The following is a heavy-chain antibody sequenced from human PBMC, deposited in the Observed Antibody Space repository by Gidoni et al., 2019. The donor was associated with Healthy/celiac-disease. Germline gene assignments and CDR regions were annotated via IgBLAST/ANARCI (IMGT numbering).Heavy chain of an antibody. V-gene: IGHV1-2*04. J-gene: IGHJ4*02. CDR3: ARDNYGDYATFAAFDY. CDR2: INPNSGGT. Sequence: QVQLVQSGAEVKKPGASVKVSCKASGYTFTGYYMHWVRQAPGQGLEWMGWINPNSGGTNDAQKFQGWVTMTRDTSISTAYMELSRLRSDDTAVYYCARDNYGDYATFAAFDYWGQGTLVTVSS. CDR1: GYTFTGYY. D-gene: IGHD4-17*01.